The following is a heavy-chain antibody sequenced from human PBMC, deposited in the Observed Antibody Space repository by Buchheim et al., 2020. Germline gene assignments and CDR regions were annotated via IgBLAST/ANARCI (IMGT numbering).Heavy chain of an antibody. D-gene: IGHD5-12*01. CDR2: INPSSGVT. V-gene: IGHV1-2*04. CDR1: GYIFTSYA. CDR3: ARAHRYSGYAYDGMDV. J-gene: IGHJ6*02. Sequence: QVQLVQSGSEMKKPGASVKVSCRTSGYIFTSYALHWVRQAPGQGLEWMGWINPSSGVTNYPQKFQGWVTMTRDTSISTAYMELSRLRPDDTAIYYCARAHRYSGYAYDGMDVWGQGTT.